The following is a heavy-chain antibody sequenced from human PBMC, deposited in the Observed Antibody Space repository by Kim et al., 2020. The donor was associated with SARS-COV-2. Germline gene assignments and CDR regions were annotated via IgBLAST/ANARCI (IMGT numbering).Heavy chain of an antibody. CDR1: GYSFTSYW. V-gene: IGHV5-10-1*01. D-gene: IGHD2-2*01. CDR2: IDPSDSYT. J-gene: IGHJ5*02. CDR3: ARHSSIADWFDP. Sequence: GESLKISCKGSGYSFTSYWISWVRQMPGKGLEWMGRIDPSDSYTNYSPSFKGHVTISADKSISTAYLQWSSLKASDTAMYYCARHSSIADWFDPWGQGTLVTVSS.